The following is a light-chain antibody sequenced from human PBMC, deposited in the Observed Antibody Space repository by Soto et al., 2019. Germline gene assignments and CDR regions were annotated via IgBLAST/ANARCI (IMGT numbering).Light chain of an antibody. CDR1: QILSSTY. V-gene: IGKV3-20*01. J-gene: IGKJ2*01. CDR2: ATS. CDR3: QQYVSSLGVYT. Sequence: EFVLTQSPATLSLSPGEGATLSCRASQILSSTYLAWYQQKPGRAPRLLIHATSSRATGIPDRFSGSGSGTDITLTISRLEPEDFAVYYCQQYVSSLGVYTYGQGTKLEI.